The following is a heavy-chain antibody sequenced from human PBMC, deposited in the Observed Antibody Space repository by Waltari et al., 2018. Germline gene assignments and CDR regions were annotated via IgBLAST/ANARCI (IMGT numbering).Heavy chain of an antibody. CDR3: GRIAFGDEGGYFQH. CDR1: GGHVRRDYN. V-gene: IGHV4-39*01. D-gene: IGHD4-17*01. CDR2: MHYRGST. J-gene: IGHJ1*01. Sequence: MQRQESGPGLVTPSERLYLTCTVSGGHVRRDYNLGWIRQTPGKGLELMGNMHYRGSTFYNPSLKSRVTISLDTSKNQFSLRLSSVGAADTAVYFCGRIAFGDEGGYFQHWGQGTLVTVSS.